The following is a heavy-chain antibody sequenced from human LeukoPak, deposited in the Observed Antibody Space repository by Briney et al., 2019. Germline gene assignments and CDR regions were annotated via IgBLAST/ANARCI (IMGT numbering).Heavy chain of an antibody. CDR3: AKGSPPGIAAAGSTLWDY. CDR1: GFTFDDYA. V-gene: IGHV3-43*02. CDR2: ISGDGGST. D-gene: IGHD6-13*01. Sequence: GGSLRLSCAASGFTFDDYAMHWVRQAPGKGLEWVSLISGDGGSTYYADSVKGRFTISRDNSKNSLYLQVNSLRTEDTALYYCAKGSPPGIAAAGSTLWDYWGQGTLVTVSS. J-gene: IGHJ4*02.